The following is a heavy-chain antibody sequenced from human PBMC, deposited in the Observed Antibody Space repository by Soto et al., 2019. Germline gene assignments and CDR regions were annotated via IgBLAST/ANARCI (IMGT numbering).Heavy chain of an antibody. CDR2: TYYRSKWYN. CDR3: AREIPSLAVEDDAFDI. D-gene: IGHD6-19*01. J-gene: IGHJ3*02. CDR1: GDSVSSNSAA. V-gene: IGHV6-1*01. Sequence: SQPLSLTCVISGDSVSSNSAAWNWIRQSPSRGLEWLGRTYYRSKWYNDYAVSVKSRITINPDTSKNQFSLQLNSVTPEDTAVYYCAREIPSLAVEDDAFDIWGQGTMVTVSS.